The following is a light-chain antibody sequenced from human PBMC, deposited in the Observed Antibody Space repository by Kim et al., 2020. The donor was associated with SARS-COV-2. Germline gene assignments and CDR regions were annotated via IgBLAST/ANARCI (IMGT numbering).Light chain of an antibody. CDR2: DAS. V-gene: IGKV1-17*01. Sequence: ASVGGGVAITSRRVRGIRNKWRWLQQKQGRAPKRLMYDASALQGRVPSRFSGSGSGAKVTLTITSLQPEDFSTYYCLQHNAYHPAFGQGTKVDIK. J-gene: IGKJ1*01. CDR3: LQHNAYHPA. CDR1: RGIRNK.